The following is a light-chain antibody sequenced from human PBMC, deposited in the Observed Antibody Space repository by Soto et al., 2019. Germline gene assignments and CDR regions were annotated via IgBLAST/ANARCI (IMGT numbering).Light chain of an antibody. Sequence: EIVLRQSPATLSVSPGERATLSCRASQSVGSNLAWYQQKPGQAPRLLIYGPSTRATGIPARFSGSGSGTEFTLTISSLQSEDFAVYYCQQRSVWPITFGQGTRLEIK. V-gene: IGKV3-15*01. CDR1: QSVGSN. CDR3: QQRSVWPIT. J-gene: IGKJ5*01. CDR2: GPS.